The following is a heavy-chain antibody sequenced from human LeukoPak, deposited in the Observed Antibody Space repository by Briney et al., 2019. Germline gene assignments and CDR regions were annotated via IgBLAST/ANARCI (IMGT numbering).Heavy chain of an antibody. CDR3: ARATEAARADLYYYYYMDV. Sequence: SETLSLTCTVSGGSIISYYWSWIRQPPGKGLEWIGYIYYSGSTNYDPSLKSRVTISVDTSKNQFSLKLSSVTAADTAVYYCARATEAARADLYYYYYMDVWGKGTTVTVSS. J-gene: IGHJ6*03. V-gene: IGHV4-59*08. CDR1: GGSIISYY. D-gene: IGHD6-6*01. CDR2: IYYSGST.